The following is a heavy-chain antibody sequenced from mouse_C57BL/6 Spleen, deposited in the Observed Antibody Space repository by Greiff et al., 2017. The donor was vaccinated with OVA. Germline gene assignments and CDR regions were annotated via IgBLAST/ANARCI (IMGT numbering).Heavy chain of an antibody. D-gene: IGHD1-2*01. CDR2: ISSGSSTI. CDR3: ARNYYGPWYFDV. J-gene: IGHJ1*03. V-gene: IGHV5-17*01. Sequence: EVKVVESGGGLVKPGGSLKLSCAASGFTFSDYGMHWVRQAPEKGLEWVAYISSGSSTIYYADTVKGRFTISRDNAKNTLFLQMTSLRSEDTAMYYCARNYYGPWYFDVWGTGTTVTVSS. CDR1: GFTFSDYG.